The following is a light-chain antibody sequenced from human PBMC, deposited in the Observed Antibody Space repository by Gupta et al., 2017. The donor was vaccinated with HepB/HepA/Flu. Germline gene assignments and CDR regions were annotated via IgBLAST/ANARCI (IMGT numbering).Light chain of an antibody. CDR2: AAS. V-gene: IGKV1-9*01. CDR1: QGIGSS. CDR3: QQRKSYPIT. Sequence: DIQLTQSPSFLSASVGDRVTITCRASQGIGSSLGWYQQKPGRAPKFLIYAASTLQSGVPSRFSGSGSGTEFTLTISSLQPEDFATYYCQQRKSYPITFGGGTKVEIK. J-gene: IGKJ4*01.